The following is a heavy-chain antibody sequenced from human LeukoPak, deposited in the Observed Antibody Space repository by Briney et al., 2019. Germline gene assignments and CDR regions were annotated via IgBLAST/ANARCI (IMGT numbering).Heavy chain of an antibody. D-gene: IGHD3-22*01. J-gene: IGHJ3*02. V-gene: IGHV4-34*01. CDR3: AKSNGYGLMDI. CDR2: INHSGST. CDR1: GGSFSGYY. Sequence: PSETLSLTCAVYGGSFSGYYWSWLRQPPGKGLEWIGEINHSGSTNYNPSLKSRVTISVDTSKNQFSLKLNSVTAADTAVYYCAKSNGYGLMDIWGQGTMVTVSS.